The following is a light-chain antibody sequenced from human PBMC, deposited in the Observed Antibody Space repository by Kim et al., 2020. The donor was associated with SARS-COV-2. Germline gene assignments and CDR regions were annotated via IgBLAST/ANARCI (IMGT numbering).Light chain of an antibody. J-gene: IGKJ1*01. CDR1: ESIGSS. CDR3: HQSISLPGT. CDR2: YAS. V-gene: IGKV6-21*01. Sequence: ETVLTQSPDFQSVTPKQKLTITCRASESIGSSLHWYQQKPGQSPKLLIKYASQSLSGVPSRFSGSGSGTDFTLTINSLETEDAATYYCHQSISLPGTFGQGTKVDIK.